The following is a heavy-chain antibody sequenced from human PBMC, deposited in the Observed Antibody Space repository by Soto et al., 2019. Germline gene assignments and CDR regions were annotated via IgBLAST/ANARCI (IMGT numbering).Heavy chain of an antibody. CDR1: GGTFSSYA. D-gene: IGHD5-18*01. CDR3: ARDTAMENYYYYGMDV. V-gene: IGHV1-69*13. J-gene: IGHJ6*02. Sequence: ASVKVSCKASGGTFSSYAISWVRQAPGQGLEWMGGIIPIFGTANYAQKFQGRVTITADESTSTAYMELSSLRSEDTAVYYCARDTAMENYYYYGMDVWGQGTTVTVSS. CDR2: IIPIFGTA.